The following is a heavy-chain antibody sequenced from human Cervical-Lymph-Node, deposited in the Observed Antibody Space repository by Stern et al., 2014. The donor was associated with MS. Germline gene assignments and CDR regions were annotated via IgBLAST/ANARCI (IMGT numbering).Heavy chain of an antibody. J-gene: IGHJ4*02. CDR3: ARNRKNCGGDCYFYYFDF. D-gene: IGHD2-21*02. V-gene: IGHV3-49*03. CDR1: GFTFGNYA. Sequence: EVQLVESGGGLVQPGRSLRLSCTASGFTFGNYAMSWFRQAPGKGLEWVAFIRSTPYGGTTQYAASVKDRFTISRDDSKSIAQLQINSLKNEDSAVYYCARNRKNCGGDCYFYYFDFWGQGTLVTVSS. CDR2: IRSTPYGGTT.